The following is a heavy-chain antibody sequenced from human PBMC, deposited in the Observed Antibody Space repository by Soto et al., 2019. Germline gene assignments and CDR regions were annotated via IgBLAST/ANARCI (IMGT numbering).Heavy chain of an antibody. J-gene: IGHJ4*02. CDR1: GYTFSSYT. CDR3: ARAGGYSYGYSGVLKFDY. CDR2: IIPILGIA. D-gene: IGHD5-18*01. V-gene: IGHV1-69*02. Sequence: SVKVSCKASGYTFSSYTISWVRQAPGQGLEWMGRIIPILGIANYAQKFQGRVTITADKSTSTAYMELSSLRSEDTAVYYCARAGGYSYGYSGVLKFDYWGQGTLVTVSS.